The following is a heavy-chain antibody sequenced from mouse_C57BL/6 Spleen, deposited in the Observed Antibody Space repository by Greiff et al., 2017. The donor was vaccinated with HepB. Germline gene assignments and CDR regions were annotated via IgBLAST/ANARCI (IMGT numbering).Heavy chain of an antibody. V-gene: IGHV5-4*01. D-gene: IGHD2-2*01. Sequence: EVHLVESGGGLVKPGGSLKLSCAASGFTFSSYAMSWVRQTPEKRLEWVATISDGGSYTYYPDNVKGRFTISRDNAKNNLYLQMSHLKSEDTAMYYCAREDGYDVKAMDYWGQGTSVTVSS. CDR2: ISDGGSYT. J-gene: IGHJ4*01. CDR3: AREDGYDVKAMDY. CDR1: GFTFSSYA.